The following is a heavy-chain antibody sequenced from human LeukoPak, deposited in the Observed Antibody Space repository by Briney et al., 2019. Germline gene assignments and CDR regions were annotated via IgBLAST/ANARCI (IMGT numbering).Heavy chain of an antibody. J-gene: IGHJ3*02. CDR1: GGSISSYY. CDR3: AYGSTFAI. Sequence: SETLSLTCTVSGGSISSYYWSWIRQPAGKGLEWIGRIYTSGSTNYNPSLKSRVTMSVDTSKNQFSLQLTSVTPEDSAVYYCAYGSTFAIWGQGTVVSVSS. CDR2: IYTSGST. V-gene: IGHV4-4*07. D-gene: IGHD3-10*01.